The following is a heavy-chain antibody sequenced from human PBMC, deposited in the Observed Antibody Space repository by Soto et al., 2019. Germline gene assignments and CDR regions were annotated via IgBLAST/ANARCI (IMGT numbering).Heavy chain of an antibody. V-gene: IGHV1-69*13. CDR1: VGTFSGYA. J-gene: IGHJ4*02. D-gene: IGHD2-2*01. Sequence: SVKISCKASVGTFSGYAISWVRQAPGQGLEWMGGIIPIFGTANYAQKFQGRVTITADESTSTAYMELSSLRSEDTAVYYCARPRGYCSSTSCEKGRFDYWGQGTLVTVSS. CDR3: ARPRGYCSSTSCEKGRFDY. CDR2: IIPIFGTA.